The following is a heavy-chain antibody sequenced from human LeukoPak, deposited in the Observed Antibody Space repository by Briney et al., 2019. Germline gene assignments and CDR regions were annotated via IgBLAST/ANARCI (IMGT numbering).Heavy chain of an antibody. CDR2: LTTSGGST. J-gene: IGHJ4*02. V-gene: IGHV3-23*01. CDR1: GFTFSSYA. CDR3: ARARYNPNYFDS. D-gene: IGHD1-14*01. Sequence: GGSLRLSCAASGFTFSSYAMSWVRQAPGGGLEWVSGLTTSGGSTFYADSVMGRFTVSRDNSKNTLYLQMNSLRAEDTAMYYCARARYNPNYFDSWGQGTLVTVPS.